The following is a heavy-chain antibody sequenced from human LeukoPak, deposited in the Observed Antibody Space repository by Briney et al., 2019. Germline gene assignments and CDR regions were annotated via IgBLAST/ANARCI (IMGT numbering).Heavy chain of an antibody. V-gene: IGHV4-30-4*08. Sequence: PSQTLSLTCTVSGGSISSGDYYWSWIRQPPGKGLEWIGYIYYSGSTYYNPSLKSRVTISVDTSKNQFSLKLSFVTAADTAVYYCARLLYYYDSSGLDYWGQGTLVTVSS. CDR3: ARLLYYYDSSGLDY. CDR1: GGSISSGDYY. CDR2: IYYSGST. D-gene: IGHD3-22*01. J-gene: IGHJ4*02.